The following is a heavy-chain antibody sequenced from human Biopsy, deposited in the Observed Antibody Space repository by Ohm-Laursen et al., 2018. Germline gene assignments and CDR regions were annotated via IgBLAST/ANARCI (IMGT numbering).Heavy chain of an antibody. CDR1: GFTFSSYG. Sequence: SLRLSCAASGFTFSSYGMHWVRQAPGKGLERVSLISNDGDIKYSADSMEGRFTISRDNSRNTLFLQMNSLKAADTAVYYCAKDRFPYTSGYSSVFEYWGQGTLVTVSS. J-gene: IGHJ4*02. CDR3: AKDRFPYTSGYSSVFEY. D-gene: IGHD3-22*01. CDR2: ISNDGDIK. V-gene: IGHV3-30*18.